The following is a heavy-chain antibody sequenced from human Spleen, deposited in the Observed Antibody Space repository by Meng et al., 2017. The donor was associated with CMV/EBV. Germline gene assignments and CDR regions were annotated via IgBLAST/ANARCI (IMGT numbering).Heavy chain of an antibody. V-gene: IGHV1-2*02. CDR2: INPISGDT. CDR3: AREPRLHWGSSYYYGMDV. Sequence: ASVKVSCKASGYTFTRYRFSWVRQAPGQGLEWMGWINPISGDTNYAQKFQGRVTMTRDTSISTAYMELSRLRSDDTAVYYCAREPRLHWGSSYYYGMDVWGQGTTVTVSS. D-gene: IGHD3-16*01. J-gene: IGHJ6*02. CDR1: GYTFTRYR.